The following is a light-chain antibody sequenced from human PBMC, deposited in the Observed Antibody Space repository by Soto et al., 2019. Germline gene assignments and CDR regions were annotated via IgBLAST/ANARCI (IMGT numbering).Light chain of an antibody. V-gene: IGKV1-5*03. CDR3: QHYNSYSEA. CDR1: QTISSW. Sequence: DIQMTQSPSTLSGSVGDRVTITCLASQTISSWLAWYQQKPGKAPKLLIYKASTLKSGVPSRFSGSGSGTEFTLTISSLQPDDCATYYCQHYNSYSEAFGQGTKVDIK. J-gene: IGKJ1*01. CDR2: KAS.